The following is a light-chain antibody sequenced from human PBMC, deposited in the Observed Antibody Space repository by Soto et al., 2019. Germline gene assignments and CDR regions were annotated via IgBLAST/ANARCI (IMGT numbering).Light chain of an antibody. CDR2: GNS. CDR1: SSNIGAGYD. CDR3: QAHDSSLSGWV. J-gene: IGLJ3*02. Sequence: QSVLTQPPSVSGAPGQRVTISCTGSSSNIGAGYDVHWYQQLPGTAPKLLIYGNSNRPSGVPDRFSGCKSGTSASLAITGLQAEDEADYYCQAHDSSLSGWVFGGGTKLTVL. V-gene: IGLV1-40*01.